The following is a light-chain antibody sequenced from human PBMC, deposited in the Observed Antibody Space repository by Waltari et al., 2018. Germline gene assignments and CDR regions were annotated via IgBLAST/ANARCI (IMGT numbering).Light chain of an antibody. CDR2: AAS. Sequence: DIQMTQSPSSLSASVGDSVTITCRASQSISSYLNWYQQKPGKAPKLLIYAASSLQSGVPSRFSGSGSGTDFTLTISSLQPEDFATYYCQQSYSTPGYTFGQGTKLEIK. V-gene: IGKV1-39*01. CDR1: QSISSY. J-gene: IGKJ2*01. CDR3: QQSYSTPGYT.